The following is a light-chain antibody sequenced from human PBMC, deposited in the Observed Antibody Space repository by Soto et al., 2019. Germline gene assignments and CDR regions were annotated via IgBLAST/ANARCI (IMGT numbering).Light chain of an antibody. J-gene: IGLJ2*01. V-gene: IGLV1-51*01. CDR3: GTWDSSLSVVV. Sequence: QSVLTQPPSVSAAPGQKLTISCSGTSSNIGSNSVSWYQQLPGTAPKLLIYDNNKRPSGIPDRFSGSKSGTSATLGITGLQTGDEADYYCGTWDSSLSVVVIGGGTQLTVL. CDR1: SSNIGSNS. CDR2: DNN.